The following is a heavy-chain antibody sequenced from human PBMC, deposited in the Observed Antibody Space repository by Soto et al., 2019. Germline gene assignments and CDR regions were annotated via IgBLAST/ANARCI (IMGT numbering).Heavy chain of an antibody. Sequence: ASVKVSCKASGYTFTSYYMHWVRQAPGQGLEWMGIINPSGGSTSYAQKFQGRVTMTRDTSTSTVYMELSSLRSEDTAVYYCARDKISEINMVRGVPTGYFDYWGQGTLVTVSS. CDR2: INPSGGST. J-gene: IGHJ4*02. D-gene: IGHD3-10*01. V-gene: IGHV1-46*01. CDR1: GYTFTSYY. CDR3: ARDKISEINMVRGVPTGYFDY.